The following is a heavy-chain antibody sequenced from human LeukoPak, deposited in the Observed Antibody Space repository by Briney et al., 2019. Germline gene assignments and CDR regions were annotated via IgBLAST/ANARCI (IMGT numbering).Heavy chain of an antibody. Sequence: SETLSLTCAVYGGSFSGYYWSWVRQPPGKGLEWIGEINHSGSTNYNPSLKSRVTISVDTSKNQFSLKLSSVTAADTAVYYCARRTGGPGSYWPPDIWGQGTMVTVSS. CDR3: ARRTGGPGSYWPPDI. J-gene: IGHJ3*02. V-gene: IGHV4-34*01. CDR1: GGSFSGYY. D-gene: IGHD3-10*01. CDR2: INHSGST.